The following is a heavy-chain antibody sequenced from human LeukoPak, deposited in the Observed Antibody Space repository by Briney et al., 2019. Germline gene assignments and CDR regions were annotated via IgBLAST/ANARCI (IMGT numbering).Heavy chain of an antibody. V-gene: IGHV3-30*02. Sequence: GGSLRLSCAASGFIFSSYGMHWVRQAPGKGLEWVAFIRYDGSNKYYADSVKGRFTISRDSSKNTLYLQMNSLRAGDTAVYYCARNIPEHIVVVTAPYLGAFDIWGQGTMVTVSS. CDR2: IRYDGSNK. CDR1: GFIFSSYG. J-gene: IGHJ3*02. CDR3: ARNIPEHIVVVTAPYLGAFDI. D-gene: IGHD2-21*02.